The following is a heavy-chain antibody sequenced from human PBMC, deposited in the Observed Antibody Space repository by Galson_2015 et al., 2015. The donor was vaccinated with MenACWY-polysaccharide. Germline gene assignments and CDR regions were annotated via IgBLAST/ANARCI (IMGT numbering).Heavy chain of an antibody. CDR1: GFTFSDYY. D-gene: IGHD4-11*01. V-gene: IGHV3-11*04. Sequence: SLRLSCAASGFTFSDYYMSWIRQAPGKGLEWVSYISSSGSTIYYADSVKGRFTISRDNAKNSLYLQMNSLRAEDTAVYYCAISLDDYSNYRYGMDVWGQGTTVTVSS. J-gene: IGHJ6*02. CDR2: ISSSGSTI. CDR3: AISLDDYSNYRYGMDV.